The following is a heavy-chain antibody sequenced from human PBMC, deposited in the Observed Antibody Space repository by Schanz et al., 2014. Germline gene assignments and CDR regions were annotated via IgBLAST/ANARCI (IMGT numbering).Heavy chain of an antibody. J-gene: IGHJ4*02. CDR3: LSQTGSPNY. D-gene: IGHD6-13*01. V-gene: IGHV3-23*04. CDR2: ISSGGGST. Sequence: VKLVESGGGLVKPGGSLRLSCAASGFTFSSYAMSWVRQAPGKGLEWVSSISSGGGSTYYADSVKGRFTISRDNSKNTLYLQMNSLRVYDTAVYFCLSQTGSPNYWGQGTLVTVSS. CDR1: GFTFSSYA.